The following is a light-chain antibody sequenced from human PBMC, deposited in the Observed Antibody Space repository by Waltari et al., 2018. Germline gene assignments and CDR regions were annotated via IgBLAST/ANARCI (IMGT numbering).Light chain of an antibody. J-gene: IGLJ1*01. CDR2: GDT. CDR3: SSYRSSGTLV. CDR1: GRDIGDYDY. V-gene: IGLV2-14*03. Sequence: QSALTQPASVSGSPGQSLTISCTGTGRDIGDYDYVSWYQQLPGKAPKLIISGDTNRPSGVSNRFSGSTSGFTAFLTISGVQADDEAEYDCSSYRSSGTLVFGTGTKVTV.